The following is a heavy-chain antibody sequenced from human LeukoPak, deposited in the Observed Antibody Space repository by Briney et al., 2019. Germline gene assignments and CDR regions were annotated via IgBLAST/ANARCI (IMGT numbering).Heavy chain of an antibody. V-gene: IGHV3-21*01. J-gene: IGHJ5*02. CDR1: GFTFSSYS. Sequence: GGSLRLSCAASGFTFSSYSMNWVRQAPGKGLEWVSSISSSSSYIYYADSVKGRLTISRDNAKNSLYLQMNSLRAEDTAVYYCARDIVAGTGFDPWGQGTLVTVSS. D-gene: IGHD6-19*01. CDR2: ISSSSSYI. CDR3: ARDIVAGTGFDP.